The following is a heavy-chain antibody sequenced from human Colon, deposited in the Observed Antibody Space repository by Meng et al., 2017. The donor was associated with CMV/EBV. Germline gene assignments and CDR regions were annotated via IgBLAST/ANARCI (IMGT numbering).Heavy chain of an antibody. D-gene: IGHD2-21*01. V-gene: IGHV1-8*01. Sequence: ASVKVSCQASGYTFTSYDINWVRQASGQGLEWMGWMNPNSGNTGNAQKFHGRVTMTRNTSISTVYMELSSLRYEDPAVYYCARVYCGGDCYDYYYYGMDVWGQGTTVTVSS. CDR3: ARVYCGGDCYDYYYYGMDV. CDR2: MNPNSGNT. J-gene: IGHJ6*02. CDR1: GYTFTSYD.